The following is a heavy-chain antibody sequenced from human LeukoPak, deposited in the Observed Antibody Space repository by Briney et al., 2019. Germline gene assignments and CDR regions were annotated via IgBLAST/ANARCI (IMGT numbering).Heavy chain of an antibody. Sequence: GASVKVSCKASGYTFTSYDISWVRHATGQGLEWMGWMNPNSGNAGYTQRFQCRVTMTRNNSINRAYRELTSLRSGDTAVYYCGSPLARGSWTQRALDYWGQGTLVTVSS. V-gene: IGHV1-8*01. D-gene: IGHD3-10*01. CDR3: GSPLARGSWTQRALDY. CDR2: MNPNSGNA. J-gene: IGHJ4*02. CDR1: GYTFTSYD.